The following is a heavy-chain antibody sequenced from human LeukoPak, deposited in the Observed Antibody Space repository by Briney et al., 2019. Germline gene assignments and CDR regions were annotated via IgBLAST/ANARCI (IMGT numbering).Heavy chain of an antibody. CDR2: IRNDGSDK. Sequence: GGSLRLSCAASGFIFSTYGMHWVRQAPGKGLEWVAFIRNDGSDKYYADSVKGRFTISRDNSKSTLYLQMNSLRAEDTALYYCAKDRAFGQFLWGNDYWGQGTLVTVSS. CDR1: GFIFSTYG. V-gene: IGHV3-30*02. CDR3: AKDRAFGQFLWGNDY. D-gene: IGHD3-10*01. J-gene: IGHJ4*02.